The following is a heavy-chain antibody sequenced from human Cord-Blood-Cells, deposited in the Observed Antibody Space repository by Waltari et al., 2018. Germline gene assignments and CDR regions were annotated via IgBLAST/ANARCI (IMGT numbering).Heavy chain of an antibody. V-gene: IGHV3-21*01. D-gene: IGHD2-15*01. J-gene: IGHJ4*02. Sequence: EVQLVESGGGLVKPGGSLRLSCAASGFTFSSYSMNWVRQAPGKGREWVSSFSSSGSYIYYADSVKGRFTISRDNAKNSLYLQMNSLRAEDTAVYYCARASDCSGGSCFDYWGQGTLVTVSS. CDR1: GFTFSSYS. CDR2: FSSSGSYI. CDR3: ARASDCSGGSCFDY.